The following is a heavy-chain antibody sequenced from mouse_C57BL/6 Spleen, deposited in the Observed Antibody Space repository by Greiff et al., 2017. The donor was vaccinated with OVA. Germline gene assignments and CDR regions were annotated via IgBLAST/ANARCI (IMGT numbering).Heavy chain of an antibody. Sequence: QVQLKESGAELARPGASVKMSCKASGYTFTSYTMHWVKQRPGQGLEWIGYINPSSGYTKYNQKFKDKATLTADKSSSTAYMQLSSLTSEDSAVYYCARGVIYYDCYFDVWGTGTTVTVSS. D-gene: IGHD2-4*01. CDR3: ARGVIYYDCYFDV. J-gene: IGHJ1*03. V-gene: IGHV1-4*01. CDR2: INPSSGYT. CDR1: GYTFTSYT.